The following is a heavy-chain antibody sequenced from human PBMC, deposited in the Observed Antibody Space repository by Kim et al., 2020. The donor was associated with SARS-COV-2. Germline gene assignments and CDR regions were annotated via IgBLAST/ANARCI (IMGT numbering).Heavy chain of an antibody. CDR3: ARPTYDSSGYYNDVGAY. CDR2: INPSGGST. V-gene: IGHV1-46*01. CDR1: GYTFTSYY. Sequence: ASVKVSCKASGYTFTSYYMHWVRQAPGQGLEWMGIINPSGGSTSYAQKFQGRVTMTRDTSTSTVYMELSSLRSEDTAVYYCARPTYDSSGYYNDVGAYWGQGTLVTVSS. J-gene: IGHJ4*02. D-gene: IGHD3-22*01.